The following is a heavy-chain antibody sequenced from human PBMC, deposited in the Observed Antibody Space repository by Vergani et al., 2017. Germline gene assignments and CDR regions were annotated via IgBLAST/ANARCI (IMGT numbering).Heavy chain of an antibody. Sequence: EVQLVESGGGVVQPGGSLRLSCAASGFTVSSNYMSWVRQAPGKGLEWVSVIYSGGSTYYADSVKGRFTISRHNSKNTLYLQMNSLRAEDTAVYYCARGRGAYSSSSLLYYYYYYMDVWGKGTTVTVSS. V-gene: IGHV3-53*04. D-gene: IGHD6-6*01. CDR1: GFTVSSNY. CDR2: IYSGGST. J-gene: IGHJ6*03. CDR3: ARGRGAYSSSSLLYYYYYYMDV.